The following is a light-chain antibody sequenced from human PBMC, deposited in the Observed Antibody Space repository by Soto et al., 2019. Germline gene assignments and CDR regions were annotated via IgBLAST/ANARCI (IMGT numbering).Light chain of an antibody. CDR1: QSISSN. J-gene: IGKJ3*01. Sequence: EIVMTQSPATLSVSPGERATLSCRASQSISSNLAWYQQKPGQAPRLLIYGASTRATGIPARFSGSGSGTDFILTISSLQSEDFAVYYCQQYNNWPPDTFGPGTKVDIK. V-gene: IGKV3-15*01. CDR2: GAS. CDR3: QQYNNWPPDT.